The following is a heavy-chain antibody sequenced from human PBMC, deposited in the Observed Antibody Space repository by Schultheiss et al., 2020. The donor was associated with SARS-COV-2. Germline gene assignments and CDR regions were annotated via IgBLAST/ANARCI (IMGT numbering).Heavy chain of an antibody. Sequence: GGSLRLSCAASGFTFSSYGMHWVRQAPGKGLEWVSSISSSSSYIYYADSVKGRFTISRDNSKNTLYLQMNSLRAEDTAVYYCAKDPPYYYDSGTYRVDGMDVWGQGTTVTVSS. CDR2: ISSSSSYI. J-gene: IGHJ6*02. D-gene: IGHD3-22*01. CDR3: AKDPPYYYDSGTYRVDGMDV. V-gene: IGHV3-21*01. CDR1: GFTFSSYG.